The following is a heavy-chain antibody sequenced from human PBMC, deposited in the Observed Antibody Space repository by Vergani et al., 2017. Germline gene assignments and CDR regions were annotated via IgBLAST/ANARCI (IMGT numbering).Heavy chain of an antibody. CDR1: RYPFSRYG. J-gene: IGHJ5*02. CDR2: INSNSGNP. V-gene: IGHV7-4-1*02. D-gene: IGHD6-19*01. Sequence: QAQLVQSGAEVKKPGASVSVSCKASRYPFSRYGISWVRPAPGQGLEWMGWINSNSGNPTYAQCFKGRFVFSLDSSVNTAFLQISGLTAEDTALYYCARAKRGRIAVSAADTWGQGTLVTVSS. CDR3: ARAKRGRIAVSAADT.